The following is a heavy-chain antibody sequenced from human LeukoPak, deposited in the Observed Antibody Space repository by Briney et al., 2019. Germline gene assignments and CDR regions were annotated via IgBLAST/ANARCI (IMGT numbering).Heavy chain of an antibody. D-gene: IGHD1-26*01. Sequence: GGSLRLSCAASGFTFSSYSMNWVRQAPGKGLEWVSSISSSSSYIYYADSVKGRFTISRDYAKNSLYLQMNSLRAEDTAVYYCARVQIVGATYDYWGQGTLVTVSS. CDR2: ISSSSSYI. V-gene: IGHV3-21*01. CDR3: ARVQIVGATYDY. CDR1: GFTFSSYS. J-gene: IGHJ4*02.